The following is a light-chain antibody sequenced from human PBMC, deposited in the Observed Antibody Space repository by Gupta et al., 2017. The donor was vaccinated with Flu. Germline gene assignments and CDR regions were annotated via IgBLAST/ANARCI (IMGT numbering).Light chain of an antibody. V-gene: IGKV1-39*01. CDR3: QQSYTTPRT. J-gene: IGKJ1*01. Sequence: DVQMTQSPSYLSPSVGDRVTISCRASQSIRGSLNWYQQKPGKAPNLLIFAASSLQSGVPSRFSGSGSGTDFSLTISSLQPEDCAIYYCQQSYTTPRTFGQGTRVEIK. CDR2: AAS. CDR1: QSIRGS.